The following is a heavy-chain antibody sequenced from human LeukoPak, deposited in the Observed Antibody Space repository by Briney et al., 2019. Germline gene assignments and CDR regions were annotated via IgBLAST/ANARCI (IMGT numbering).Heavy chain of an antibody. D-gene: IGHD6-13*01. CDR1: GYTFTGYY. CDR2: INPNSGGT. V-gene: IGHV1-2*02. J-gene: IGHJ5*02. CDR3: ARVVGRGIAAVTFDP. Sequence: ASVKVSCKASGYTFTGYYMHWVRQAPGHGLEWMGWINPNSGGTNYAQKFQGRVTMTRDTSISTAYMELSRLRSDGTAVYYCARVVGRGIAAVTFDPWGQGTLVTVSS.